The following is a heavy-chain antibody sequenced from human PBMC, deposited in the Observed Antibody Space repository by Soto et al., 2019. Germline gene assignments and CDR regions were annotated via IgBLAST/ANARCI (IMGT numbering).Heavy chain of an antibody. Sequence: QVQVVQSGAEVKKPGASVQVSCKASGYTFTSYGINWVRQAPGQGLEWMGWISGYNGNTNYAQKFKGRVTMTTDTSTSTAFMDLRTLTSDDTAVYYCARGQWLAEIDYWGQGTLVTVSS. CDR2: ISGYNGNT. D-gene: IGHD6-19*01. CDR1: GYTFTSYG. V-gene: IGHV1-18*01. J-gene: IGHJ4*02. CDR3: ARGQWLAEIDY.